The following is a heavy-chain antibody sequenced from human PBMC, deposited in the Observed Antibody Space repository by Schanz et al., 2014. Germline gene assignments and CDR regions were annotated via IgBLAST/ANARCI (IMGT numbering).Heavy chain of an antibody. D-gene: IGHD3-16*01. V-gene: IGHV1-3*04. J-gene: IGHJ4*02. CDR1: GYTFTDYP. Sequence: QVQLVQSGAEVKKPGASVKVSCKTSGYTFTDYPINWVRQAPGRRLEWMGWINTASGNTRYSEAFQGRVTMTRDTSATAAYMELSSLTSKDTAVYYCAEVAEEGPHINNWGCDYFDFWGQGTLVTVSS. CDR2: INTASGNT. CDR3: AEVAEEGPHINNWGCDYFDF.